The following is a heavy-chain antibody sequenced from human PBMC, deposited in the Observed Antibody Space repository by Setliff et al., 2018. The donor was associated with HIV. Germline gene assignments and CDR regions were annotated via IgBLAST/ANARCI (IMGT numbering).Heavy chain of an antibody. V-gene: IGHV4-31*03. J-gene: IGHJ6*03. D-gene: IGHD4-17*01. CDR2: IYYSGNT. CDR3: ARHSLDYGDYVVENYYYYMDV. CDR1: GGSINNDIYF. Sequence: SETLSLTCSVSGGSINNDIYFWTWIRQHPGKGLEWIGYIYYSGNTYYHPSLKSRFTISVDTSKNQFSLRLTSVTAADTAVYYCARHSLDYGDYVVENYYYYMDVWGKGTTVTVSS.